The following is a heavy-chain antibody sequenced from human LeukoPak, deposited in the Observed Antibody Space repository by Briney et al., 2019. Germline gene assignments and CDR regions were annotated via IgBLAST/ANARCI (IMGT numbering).Heavy chain of an antibody. CDR3: ARDLGGTYSSGWGAFDY. CDR2: IIPIFGTA. Sequence: GASVKVSCKASGGTFSSYAISWVRQAPGQGLEWMGGIIPIFGTANYAQKFQGRVTITTDESTSTAYMELSSLRSEDTAVYYCARDLGGTYSSGWGAFDYWGQGTLVTVSS. D-gene: IGHD6-19*01. V-gene: IGHV1-69*05. CDR1: GGTFSSYA. J-gene: IGHJ4*02.